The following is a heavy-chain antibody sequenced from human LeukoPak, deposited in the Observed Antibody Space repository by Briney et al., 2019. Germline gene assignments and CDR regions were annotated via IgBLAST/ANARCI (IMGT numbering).Heavy chain of an antibody. CDR2: IISNGGST. J-gene: IGHJ6*03. Sequence: GGSLRLSCAASGFTFSSYTIKWVRQAPGKGLEHVSAIISNGGSTHYADSVKGRFSISRDNSKNTVYLQMGSLRPEDMAVYYCARVHRQGSDYMDVWGKGTTVTVSS. V-gene: IGHV3-64*02. CDR3: ARVHRQGSDYMDV. CDR1: GFTFSSYT.